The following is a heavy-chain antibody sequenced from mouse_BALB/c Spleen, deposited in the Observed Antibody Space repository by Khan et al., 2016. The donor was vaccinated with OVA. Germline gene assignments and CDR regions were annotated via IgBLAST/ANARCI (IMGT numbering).Heavy chain of an antibody. CDR2: INTYTEKP. J-gene: IGHJ1*01. Sequence: QIQLVQSGPELKKPGETVKISCTASGYNFTNYGMNWVKQAPGKGLKWMGWINTYTEKPTYADDFKGRFAFSLETSASTAYLQINNLKNEDTATYFCARGYWYFDVWGAGTTVTVPS. CDR1: GYNFTNYG. CDR3: ARGYWYFDV. V-gene: IGHV9-3-1*01.